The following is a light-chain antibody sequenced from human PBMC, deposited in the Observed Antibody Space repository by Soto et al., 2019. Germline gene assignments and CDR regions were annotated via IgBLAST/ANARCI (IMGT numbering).Light chain of an antibody. CDR3: HVWDSSSEHV. CDR1: NIGSKS. Sequence: SYELTQPPSVSVAPGQTARITCGGNNIGSKSVHWYQQKPGQAPVLVVDDDSDRPSGISERFSGSNSGNTATLTISRVEAGDEADYFCHVWDSSSEHVFGTGTKVTAL. J-gene: IGLJ1*01. V-gene: IGLV3-21*02. CDR2: DDS.